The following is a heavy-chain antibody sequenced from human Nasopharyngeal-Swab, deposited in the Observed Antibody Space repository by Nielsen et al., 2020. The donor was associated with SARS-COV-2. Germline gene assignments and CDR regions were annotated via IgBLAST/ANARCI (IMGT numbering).Heavy chain of an antibody. CDR3: AWKSSGWYGSYDY. J-gene: IGHJ4*02. CDR1: GYSFTSYW. Sequence: GESLKISCQCFGYSFTSYWIACVRQMLGKGLEWMGIIYPGDSDTRYSPSFQGQVTISADKSINTAFLQWSSLKASDTAMYYCAWKSSGWYGSYDYWGQGTLVTVSS. D-gene: IGHD6-19*01. CDR2: IYPGDSDT. V-gene: IGHV5-51*01.